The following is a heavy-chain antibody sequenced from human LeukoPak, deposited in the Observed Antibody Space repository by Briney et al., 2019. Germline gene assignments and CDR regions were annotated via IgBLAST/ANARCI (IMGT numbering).Heavy chain of an antibody. D-gene: IGHD3-10*01. CDR2: INSDGSST. CDR3: AKDSPALLWFGELFLS. V-gene: IGHV3-74*01. CDR1: GFTFSSYW. J-gene: IGHJ4*02. Sequence: PGGSLRLSCAASGFTFSSYWMHWVRQAPGKGLVWVSRINSDGSSTSYADSVKGRFTISRDNSKNTLYLQMNGLRAEDTAVYYCAKDSPALLWFGELFLSWGQGTLVTVSS.